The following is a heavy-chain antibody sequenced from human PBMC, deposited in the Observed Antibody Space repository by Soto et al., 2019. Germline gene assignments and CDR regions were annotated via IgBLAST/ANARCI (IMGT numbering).Heavy chain of an antibody. CDR3: ARDTMTVFGVVIMNYYYYGMDV. D-gene: IGHD3-3*01. CDR1: GFTFSGYE. V-gene: IGHV3-48*03. Sequence: GGSLRLSCAASGFTFSGYEMNWVRQAPGKGLEWVSYISSSGSTIYYADSVKGRFTISRDNAKNSLYLQMNSLRAEDTAVYYCARDTMTVFGVVIMNYYYYGMDVWGQGTTVTVSS. CDR2: ISSSGSTI. J-gene: IGHJ6*02.